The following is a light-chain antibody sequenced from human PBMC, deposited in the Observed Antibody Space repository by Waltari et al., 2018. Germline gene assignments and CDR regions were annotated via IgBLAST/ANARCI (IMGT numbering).Light chain of an antibody. V-gene: IGLV2-14*01. CDR1: RSDVGGFNY. CDR3: SSFTTNSTLV. Sequence: HSALTQPASVSGSPGQSITISCTGTRSDVGGFNYFSWYQHHPGKAPKLLIYEVTNRPSGVSFRFSGSKSGNTASLTISELQAEDEAAYFCSSFTTNSTLVFGGGTKVTVL. CDR2: EVT. J-gene: IGLJ3*02.